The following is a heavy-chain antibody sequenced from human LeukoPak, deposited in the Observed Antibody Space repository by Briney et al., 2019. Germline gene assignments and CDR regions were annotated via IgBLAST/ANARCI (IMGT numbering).Heavy chain of an antibody. CDR2: INPNSGGS. Sequence: ASVKVSCKASGYTFTGYYMHWVRQAPGQGLEWMGWINPNSGGSNYAQNFQGRVTMTRDTSISTAYMGLSRLRSDDTAVYYCARDCPSIRPSRHYYGLDVWGQGTTVTVSS. V-gene: IGHV1-2*02. J-gene: IGHJ6*02. CDR3: ARDCPSIRPSRHYYGLDV. D-gene: IGHD2-21*01. CDR1: GYTFTGYY.